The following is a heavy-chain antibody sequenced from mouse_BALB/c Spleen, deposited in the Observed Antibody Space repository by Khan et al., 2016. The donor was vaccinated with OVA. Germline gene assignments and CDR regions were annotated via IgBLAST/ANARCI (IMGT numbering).Heavy chain of an antibody. D-gene: IGHD1-1*02. Sequence: EVELVESGGGFMQPGGSLKLSCATSGFTFTDYYMYWVRQTPERRLEWVAYIRNRGTTPYYPDTVRGRFTISRANAKNTLYLQMSRLKSEDTAMYYCAREGDGGGLAYWGQGTLVTVSA. CDR3: AREGDGGGLAY. J-gene: IGHJ3*01. CDR2: IRNRGTTP. CDR1: GFTFTDYY. V-gene: IGHV5-12*02.